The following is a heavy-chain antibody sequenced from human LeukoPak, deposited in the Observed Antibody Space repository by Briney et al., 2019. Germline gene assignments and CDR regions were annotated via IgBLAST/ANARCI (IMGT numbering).Heavy chain of an antibody. D-gene: IGHD2-21*02. CDR1: GYTFTSYY. Sequence: ASVKVSCKASGYTFTSYYMHWVRQARGQGLEWMGIINPSGGSTSYAQKFQGRVTMTRDTSTSTVYMELSSLRSEDTAVYYCARASKVVTFHSYYMDVWGKGTTVTVSS. CDR2: INPSGGST. J-gene: IGHJ6*03. V-gene: IGHV1-46*01. CDR3: ARASKVVTFHSYYMDV.